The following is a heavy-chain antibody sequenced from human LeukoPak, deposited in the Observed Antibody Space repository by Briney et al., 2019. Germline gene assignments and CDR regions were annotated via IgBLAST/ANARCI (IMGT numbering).Heavy chain of an antibody. CDR1: GDFITGSTYY. V-gene: IGHV4-39*01. J-gene: IGHJ4*02. Sequence: SETLSLTCTVSGDFITGSTYYWGWIRQPPGKGLEWIGSMYYSGSTYFNPSLRSRVTMSADTSKNQFSLNLKSVTAADTAVYYCPRQYYDSTGYYYFDYWGQGTLVTVSS. CDR3: PRQYYDSTGYYYFDY. D-gene: IGHD3-22*01. CDR2: MYYSGST.